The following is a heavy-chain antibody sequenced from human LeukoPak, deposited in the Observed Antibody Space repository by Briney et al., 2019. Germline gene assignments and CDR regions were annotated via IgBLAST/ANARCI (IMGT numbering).Heavy chain of an antibody. Sequence: KTGGSLRLSCAASGFTFSDYNMNWVRQAPGKGLEWVSFIYSDNTHYSDSVKGRFTISRDNAKNSLYLQMNSLRAEDTAVYYCARSSRELGGYAPWELMPPFDYWGQGTLVTVSS. D-gene: IGHD1-7*01. V-gene: IGHV3-69-1*01. CDR3: ARSSRELGGYAPWELMPPFDY. J-gene: IGHJ4*02. CDR1: GFTFSDYN. CDR2: IYSDNT.